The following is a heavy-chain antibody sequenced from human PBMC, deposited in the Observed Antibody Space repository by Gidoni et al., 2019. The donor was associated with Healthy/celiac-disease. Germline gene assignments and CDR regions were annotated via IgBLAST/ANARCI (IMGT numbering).Heavy chain of an antibody. D-gene: IGHD2-15*01. Sequence: QVQLVQSGAEVKKPGASVKVSCKASGYTFTGYYMPWVRQAPGQGLEWMGWINPNSGGTNYAQKFQGRVTMTRDTSISTAYMELSRLRSDDTAVYYCARDVSGYCSGGSCYSDWFDPWGQGTLVTVSS. V-gene: IGHV1-2*02. CDR1: GYTFTGYY. CDR2: INPNSGGT. CDR3: ARDVSGYCSGGSCYSDWFDP. J-gene: IGHJ5*02.